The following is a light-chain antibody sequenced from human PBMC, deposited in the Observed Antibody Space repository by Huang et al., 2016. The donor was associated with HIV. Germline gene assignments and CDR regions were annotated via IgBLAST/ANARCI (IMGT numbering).Light chain of an antibody. Sequence: DIQMTQSPSSLSASVGDRVTITCRASQGMSNYLAWYQQKPGKVPKLLIYAASTLQSGVPSRFSCSGSGTDFTLTISSLQPEDVATYYCQKYNSAPRITFGPGTKVDIK. J-gene: IGKJ3*01. V-gene: IGKV1-27*01. CDR1: QGMSNY. CDR3: QKYNSAPRIT. CDR2: AAS.